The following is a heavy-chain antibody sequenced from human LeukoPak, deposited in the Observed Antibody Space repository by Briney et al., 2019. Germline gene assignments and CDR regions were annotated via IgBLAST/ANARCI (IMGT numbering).Heavy chain of an antibody. CDR3: ARDLRGYPY. V-gene: IGHV3-48*03. D-gene: IGHD3-22*01. Sequence: PGGSLRLSCAASGFTFSSYEMNWVRQAPGKGLEWVSFVSSTSRFISYADSVKGRFTISRDNAKNSLYLQMTSLRAEDTAVYYCARDLRGYPYWGQGTLVTASS. J-gene: IGHJ1*01. CDR2: VSSTSRFI. CDR1: GFTFSSYE.